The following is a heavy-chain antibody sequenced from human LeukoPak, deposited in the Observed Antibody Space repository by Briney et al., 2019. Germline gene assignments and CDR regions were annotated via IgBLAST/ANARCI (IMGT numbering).Heavy chain of an antibody. V-gene: IGHV3-9*03. D-gene: IGHD6-6*01. J-gene: IGHJ3*02. Sequence: PGGSLRLSCAASGFTFDDYAMHWVRQAPGKGLEWVSGISWNSGSIGYADSVKGRFTISRDNAKNSLYLQMNSLRAEDMALYYCAKASTSIAARRGDDAFDIWGQGTMVTVSS. CDR2: ISWNSGSI. CDR1: GFTFDDYA. CDR3: AKASTSIAARRGDDAFDI.